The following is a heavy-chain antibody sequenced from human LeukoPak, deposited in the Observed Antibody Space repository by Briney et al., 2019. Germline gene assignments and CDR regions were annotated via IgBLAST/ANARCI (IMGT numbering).Heavy chain of an antibody. CDR2: ISSSSSYI. V-gene: IGHV3-21*01. D-gene: IGHD1-14*01. CDR1: GFTFSSYS. CDR3: ARDLKNRDHFDY. J-gene: IGHJ4*02. Sequence: GGSLRLFCAASGFTFSSYSMNWVRQAPGKGLEWVSSISSSSSYIYYADSVKGRFTISRDNAKNSLYLQMNSLRAEDTAVYYCARDLKNRDHFDYWGQGTLVTVSS.